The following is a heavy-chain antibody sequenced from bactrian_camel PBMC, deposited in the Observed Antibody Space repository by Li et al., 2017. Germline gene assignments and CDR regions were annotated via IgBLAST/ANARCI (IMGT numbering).Heavy chain of an antibody. J-gene: IGHJ4*01. CDR2: IGRDGIT. CDR1: GSTFSSST. D-gene: IGHD2*01. Sequence: VQLVESGGGLVQPGGSLRLSCGASGSTFSSSTMSWVRQAPGEEREGVACIGRDGITMYSDSVKGRFTISKDNAMNTLYLQMDSLKPEDSAMYYCARVRKWSGYFYDYWGQGTQVT. V-gene: IGHV3S44*01. CDR3: ARVRKWSGYFYDY.